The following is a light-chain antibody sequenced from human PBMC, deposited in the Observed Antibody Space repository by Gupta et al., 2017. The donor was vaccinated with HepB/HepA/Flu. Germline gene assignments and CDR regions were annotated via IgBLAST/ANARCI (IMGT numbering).Light chain of an antibody. CDR2: GAS. CDR3: QQYGSSHT. CDR1: QSVSSSY. Sequence: EIVLTQSPGTLSLSPGERATLSCRASQSVSSSYLAWYQQKPGQAPRLLIYGASSRATGIPDRFSGSGYGTDFTLTSSRREPEDFAVYYGQQYGSSHTFGGGTKVEIK. J-gene: IGKJ4*01. V-gene: IGKV3-20*01.